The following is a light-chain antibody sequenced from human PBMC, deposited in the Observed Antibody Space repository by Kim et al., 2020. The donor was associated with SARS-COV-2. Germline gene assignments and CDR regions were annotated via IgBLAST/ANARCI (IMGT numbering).Light chain of an antibody. CDR3: QQYNSYPLS. Sequence: ASVGDRVTITCRASQNVNNWLASYQQKPGKPPNLLIYTASILQTGVPSRFSGSGSGTEFTLTISSLQPDDFATYYCQQYNSYPLSFGQGTKVDIK. V-gene: IGKV1-5*03. J-gene: IGKJ1*01. CDR1: QNVNNW. CDR2: TAS.